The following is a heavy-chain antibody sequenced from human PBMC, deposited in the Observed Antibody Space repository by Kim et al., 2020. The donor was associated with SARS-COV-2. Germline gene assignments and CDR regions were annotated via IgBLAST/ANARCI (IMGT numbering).Heavy chain of an antibody. D-gene: IGHD3-22*01. CDR1: GFTVSSNY. V-gene: IGHV3-53*01. J-gene: IGHJ3*02. CDR2: IYSGGST. Sequence: GGSLRLSCTASGFTVSSNYMSWVRQAPGKGLEWVSVIYSGGSTYYADSVKGRFTISRDNSKNTLYLQMNSLRAEDTAVYYCARVAYYYDSYNAFDIWGQGTMVTVSS. CDR3: ARVAYYYDSYNAFDI.